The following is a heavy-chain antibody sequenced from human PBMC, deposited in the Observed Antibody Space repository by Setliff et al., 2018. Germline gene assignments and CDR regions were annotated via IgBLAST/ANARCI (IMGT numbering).Heavy chain of an antibody. J-gene: IGHJ4*02. D-gene: IGHD2-15*01. CDR1: GGTFSDYH. V-gene: IGHV4-34*01. CDR2: INHRGST. CDR3: ARASVVHAIAVGY. Sequence: PSETLSLTCAAYGGTFSDYHWTWIRQSPEKGLEWIGEINHRGSTNYNPSLKSRVTMSVDTSKNQFSLNLTSVTAADTAVYYCARASVVHAIAVGYWGQGTLVTVSS.